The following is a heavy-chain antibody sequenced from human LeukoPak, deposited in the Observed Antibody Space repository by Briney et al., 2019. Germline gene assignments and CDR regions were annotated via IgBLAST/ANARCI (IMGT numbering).Heavy chain of an antibody. J-gene: IGHJ4*02. Sequence: TGGSLRLSCAASGFTFSSYDMSWVRQAPGKGLEWVSVIYSGGSTYYADSVKGRFTISRDNSKNTLYLQMNSLRAEDTAVYYCARGNHYDFWSGYFFDYWGQGTLVTVSS. D-gene: IGHD3-3*01. V-gene: IGHV3-66*01. CDR3: ARGNHYDFWSGYFFDY. CDR1: GFTFSSYD. CDR2: IYSGGST.